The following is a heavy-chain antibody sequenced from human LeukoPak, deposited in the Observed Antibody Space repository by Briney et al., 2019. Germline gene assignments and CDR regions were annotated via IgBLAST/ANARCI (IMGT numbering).Heavy chain of an antibody. Sequence: PGGSLRLSCAASGFTFSSYWMSWVRQAPGKGLEWVANIKQDGSEKYYVDSVKGRFTISRENARNSLYLQMNSLRAEDTAVYYCARDYCGSGSYYNRGFDYWGQGALVTVSS. CDR2: IKQDGSEK. CDR3: ARDYCGSGSYYNRGFDY. V-gene: IGHV3-7*03. J-gene: IGHJ4*02. CDR1: GFTFSSYW. D-gene: IGHD3-10*01.